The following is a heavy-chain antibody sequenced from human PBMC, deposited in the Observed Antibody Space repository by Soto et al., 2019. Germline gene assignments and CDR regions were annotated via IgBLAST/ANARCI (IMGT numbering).Heavy chain of an antibody. CDR3: AKDLDGYFDY. CDR1: GFTFSSYG. V-gene: IGHV3-30*18. J-gene: IGHJ4*02. CDR2: ISYDGSNK. D-gene: IGHD3-3*01. Sequence: PGGSLRLSCAASGFTFSSYGMHWVRQAPGKGLEWVAVISYDGSNKYYADSVKGRFTISRDNSKNTLYLQMNSLRAEDTAVYYYAKDLDGYFDYWGQGTLVTVSS.